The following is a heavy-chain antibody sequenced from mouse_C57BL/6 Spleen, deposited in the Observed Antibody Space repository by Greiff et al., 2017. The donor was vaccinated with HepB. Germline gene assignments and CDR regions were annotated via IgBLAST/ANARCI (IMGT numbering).Heavy chain of an antibody. Sequence: VKLVESGAELVKPGASVKISCKASGYAFSSYWMNWVKQRPGKGLEWIGQIYPGDGDTNYNGKFKGKATLTADKSSSTAYMQLSSLTSEDSAVYFCARQYYGSPYFDYWGQGTTLTVSS. V-gene: IGHV1-80*01. CDR1: GYAFSSYW. J-gene: IGHJ2*01. D-gene: IGHD1-1*01. CDR3: ARQYYGSPYFDY. CDR2: IYPGDGDT.